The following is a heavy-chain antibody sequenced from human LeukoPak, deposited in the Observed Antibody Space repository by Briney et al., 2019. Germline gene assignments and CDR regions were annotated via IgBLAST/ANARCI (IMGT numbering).Heavy chain of an antibody. CDR2: ISGSGGST. Sequence: GGSLRLSCAASGFTFSSYAMSWVRQAPGKGLEWVSAISGSGGSTYYADSAKGRFTISRDNSKNTLYLQMNSLRAEDTAVYYCAKDRRDVRGFDWLSYPLDYWGQGTLVTVSS. V-gene: IGHV3-23*01. CDR3: AKDRRDVRGFDWLSYPLDY. J-gene: IGHJ4*02. CDR1: GFTFSSYA. D-gene: IGHD3-9*01.